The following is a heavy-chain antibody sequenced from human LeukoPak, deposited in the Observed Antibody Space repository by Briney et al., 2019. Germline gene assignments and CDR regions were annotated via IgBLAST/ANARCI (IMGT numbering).Heavy chain of an antibody. CDR2: IYYSGST. D-gene: IGHD3-22*01. CDR1: GFTFSSYS. Sequence: LRLSCAASGFTFSSYSMNWVRQHPGKGLEWIGYIYYSGSTYYNPSLKSRVTISVDTSKNQFSLKLSSVTAADTAVYYCARMGSGYPYYFDYWGQGTLVTVSS. J-gene: IGHJ4*02. CDR3: ARMGSGYPYYFDY. V-gene: IGHV4-31*02.